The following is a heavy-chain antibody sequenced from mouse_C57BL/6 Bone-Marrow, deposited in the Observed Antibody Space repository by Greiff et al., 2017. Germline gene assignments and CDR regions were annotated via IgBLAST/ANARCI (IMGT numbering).Heavy chain of an antibody. CDR2: IHPNSGST. V-gene: IGHV1-64*01. CDR3: ARGEIRRRESWFAY. J-gene: IGHJ3*01. CDR1: GYTFTSYW. Sequence: VQLQQSGAELVKPGASVKLSCKASGYTFTSYWMHWVKQRPGQGLEWIGMIHPNSGSTNYNEKFKSKATLTVDKSSSAAYMQLSSLTSEDSAVYYCARGEIRRRESWFAYWGQGTLVTVSA.